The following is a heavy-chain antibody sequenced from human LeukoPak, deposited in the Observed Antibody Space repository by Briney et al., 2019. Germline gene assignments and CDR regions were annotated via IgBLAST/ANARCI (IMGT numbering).Heavy chain of an antibody. CDR1: GFTFSNYW. D-gene: IGHD3-16*01. Sequence: GGSLRLSCAASGFTFSNYWMTWVRQAPGKGLEWVANIEPDESEKYYVGSVKGRFTISRDNAKNSLYLQMSNLRAEDTAVYFCARGGGLDVWGQGATVTVSS. CDR3: ARGGGLDV. J-gene: IGHJ6*02. V-gene: IGHV3-7*03. CDR2: IEPDESEK.